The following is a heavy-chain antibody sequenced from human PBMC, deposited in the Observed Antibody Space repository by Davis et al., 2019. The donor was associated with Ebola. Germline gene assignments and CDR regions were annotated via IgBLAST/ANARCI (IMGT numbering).Heavy chain of an antibody. Sequence: ASVKVSCKASAYTFTAHYLHWVRQAPGQGLEWVGWINPNSGDTNFAQKFLGTVTLTRDTSTNTAYLELTRPTSDDTAFYFCARGSFFWSGSFLGYFDYWGQGILITVSS. CDR2: INPNSGDT. J-gene: IGHJ4*03. D-gene: IGHD3-3*01. CDR3: ARGSFFWSGSFLGYFDY. CDR1: AYTFTAHY. V-gene: IGHV1-2*02.